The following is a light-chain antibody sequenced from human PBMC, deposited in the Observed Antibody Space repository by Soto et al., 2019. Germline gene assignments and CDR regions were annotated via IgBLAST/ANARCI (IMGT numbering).Light chain of an antibody. CDR3: QVWDSSSDRVV. V-gene: IGLV3-21*02. CDR1: NIGSKS. J-gene: IGLJ2*01. Sequence: SYELTQPPSVSVAPGQTARITCGGNNIGSKSVHWYQQKPGQAPVLVVYDDSDRPSGIPARFSGSNSGNTATLTISRVEAGDEADYYCQVWDSSSDRVVFGGGTTLTVL. CDR2: DDS.